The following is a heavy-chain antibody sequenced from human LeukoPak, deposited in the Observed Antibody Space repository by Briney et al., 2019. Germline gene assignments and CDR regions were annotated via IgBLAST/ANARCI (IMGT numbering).Heavy chain of an antibody. CDR2: MNPNSSNT. CDR3: ARAYYDYVWGSYRLMAFDI. CDR1: GYTFTSYD. D-gene: IGHD3-16*02. J-gene: IGHJ3*02. Sequence: ASVKVSCKASGYTFTSYDINWVRQATGQGLEWMGWMNPNSSNTGYAQKFQGRVTITRNTSISTAYMELSSLRSEDTAVYYCARAYYDYVWGSYRLMAFDIWGQGKMVTVSS. V-gene: IGHV1-8*03.